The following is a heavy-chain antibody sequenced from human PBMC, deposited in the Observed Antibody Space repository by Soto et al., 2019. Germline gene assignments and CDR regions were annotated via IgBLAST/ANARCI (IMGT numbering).Heavy chain of an antibody. CDR3: ARVPPYGSGSYYNGIHAFDI. J-gene: IGHJ3*02. CDR2: INPNSGGT. D-gene: IGHD3-10*01. CDR1: GYTFTGYY. V-gene: IGHV1-2*02. Sequence: ASVKVSCKASGYTFTGYYIHWGRQAPGQGLEWMGWINPNSGGTNYAQKFQGRVTMTRDTSISTAYMELSRLRSDDTAVYYCARVPPYGSGSYYNGIHAFDIWGQGTMVTVSS.